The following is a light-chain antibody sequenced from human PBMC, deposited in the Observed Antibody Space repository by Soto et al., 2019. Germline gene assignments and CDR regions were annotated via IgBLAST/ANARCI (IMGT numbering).Light chain of an antibody. CDR2: DPS. V-gene: IGKV3-11*01. J-gene: IGKJ4*01. CDR1: QSIASY. Sequence: EIVLTQSPATLSLSPGERATLSCRASQSIASYLAWYQHKPGQAPRLLIYDPSNRATGIPARFSGSGSGTDFTLAISSLEPEDFAVYYCKQRSKWHTFGGGTKVEIK. CDR3: KQRSKWHT.